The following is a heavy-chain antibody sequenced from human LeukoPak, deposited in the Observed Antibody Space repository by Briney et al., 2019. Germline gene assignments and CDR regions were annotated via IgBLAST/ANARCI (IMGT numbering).Heavy chain of an antibody. CDR3: ARGFAATGNPTCFDP. D-gene: IGHD6-13*01. Sequence: SETLSLTCAVSGGSISSSNWWSWVRQPPGKGLEWIGEIYHSGSTNYNPSLKSRVTISVDKSKNQFSLKLSSVTAADTAMYYCARGFAATGNPTCFDPWGQGTPVTVSS. CDR1: GGSISSSNW. J-gene: IGHJ5*02. V-gene: IGHV4-4*02. CDR2: IYHSGST.